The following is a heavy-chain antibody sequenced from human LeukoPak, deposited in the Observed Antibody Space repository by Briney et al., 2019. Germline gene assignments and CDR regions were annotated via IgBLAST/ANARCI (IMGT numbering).Heavy chain of an antibody. Sequence: SETLSLTCTVSGGSISSYYWSWIRQPPGKGLEWIGYIYYSGSTNYNPSLKSRVTISVDTSKNQFSLKLSSVTAADTAVYYCAREPGIAAAGTGWFDPWGQGTLVTVSS. D-gene: IGHD6-13*01. CDR2: IYYSGST. J-gene: IGHJ5*02. CDR1: GGSISSYY. CDR3: AREPGIAAAGTGWFDP. V-gene: IGHV4-59*01.